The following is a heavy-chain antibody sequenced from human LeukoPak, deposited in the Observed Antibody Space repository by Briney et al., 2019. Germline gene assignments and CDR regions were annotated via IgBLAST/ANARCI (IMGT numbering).Heavy chain of an antibody. CDR1: GFTFSRYW. J-gene: IGHJ4*02. D-gene: IGHD3-10*01. CDR2: ITGDGGGT. V-gene: IGHV3-74*01. Sequence: GGSLRLSCAASGFTFSRYWMHWVRQDPGKGLEWVSRITGDGGGTNNADSVTGRFTISRDNAKNTLYLQMNSLRVEDTAVYYCARDLIYGSGSLDCWGQGTLVTVSS. CDR3: ARDLIYGSGSLDC.